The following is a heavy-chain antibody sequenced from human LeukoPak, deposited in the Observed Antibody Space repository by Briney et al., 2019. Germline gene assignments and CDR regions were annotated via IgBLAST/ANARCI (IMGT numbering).Heavy chain of an antibody. Sequence: SGGSLRLSCAASGFIFTHYDMHWVRQAPGKGLEWVAYIRYDGNNKYYADSVKGRFTISRDNSKNTLYLQMNSLRAEDTAVYFCVYYGAGTYWSPRDPWGPGTLVTVSS. J-gene: IGHJ5*02. CDR1: GFIFTHYD. D-gene: IGHD3-10*01. CDR3: VYYGAGTYWSPRDP. V-gene: IGHV3-30*02. CDR2: IRYDGNNK.